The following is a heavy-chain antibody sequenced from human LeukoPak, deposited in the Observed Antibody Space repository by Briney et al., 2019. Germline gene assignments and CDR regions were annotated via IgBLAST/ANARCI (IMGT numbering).Heavy chain of an antibody. D-gene: IGHD1-26*01. J-gene: IGHJ4*02. V-gene: IGHV3-23*01. CDR3: AKDGGRRDDY. CDR2: IGASGDGA. CDR1: GFTFNNYA. Sequence: PEGSLRLSCAASGFTFNNYAMKWVRQAPGKGLEWVSEIGASGDGAHYVDSVKGRFTISRDNSKNTLYLQMNSLRAEDTAIYYCAKDGGRRDDYRGQGTLVTVSS.